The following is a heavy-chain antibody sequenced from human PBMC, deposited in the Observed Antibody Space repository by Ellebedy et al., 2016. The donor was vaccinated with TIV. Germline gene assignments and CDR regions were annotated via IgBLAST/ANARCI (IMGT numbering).Heavy chain of an antibody. J-gene: IGHJ4*02. CDR1: GFTFSSYA. D-gene: IGHD6-19*01. CDR2: ISGSGGTT. V-gene: IGHV3-23*01. Sequence: GESLKISXAASGFTFSSYAMSWVRQAPGKGLEWVSSISGSGGTTYYADSVEGRFTISRDTSKNTLYLQMNSLRAEDTAIYYCAKDLEITVAGYSWGQGTLVTVSS. CDR3: AKDLEITVAGYS.